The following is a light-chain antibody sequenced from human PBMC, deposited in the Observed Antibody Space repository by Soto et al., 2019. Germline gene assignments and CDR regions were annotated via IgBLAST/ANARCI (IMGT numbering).Light chain of an antibody. J-gene: IGLJ3*02. V-gene: IGLV1-51*02. CDR3: GTWDNRLSAEV. CDR2: ENN. Sequence: QSVLTQPPSVSAAPGQKVTISCSGGTSNIGTYYVSWYRHLPGTAPNLLIHENNERPSGIPDRFSGSKSGTSATLTIAGLQTGDEADYYCGTWDNRLSAEVFGGGTQLTVL. CDR1: TSNIGTYY.